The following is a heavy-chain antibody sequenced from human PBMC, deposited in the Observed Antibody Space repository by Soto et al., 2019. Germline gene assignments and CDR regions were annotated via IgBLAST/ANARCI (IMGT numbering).Heavy chain of an antibody. Sequence: EVQLVQSGPEVRKPGESLRISCETSGYKFTTYWIGWLRQMPGKGLEWMGIIYPGDSETRYNPSFQGQVTISADKSNNTTYLQWSSLKASDTATYYCARHLGVTVAGTRWYFDLWGRGTIVTVSS. CDR3: ARHLGVTVAGTRWYFDL. CDR2: IYPGDSET. J-gene: IGHJ2*01. CDR1: GYKFTTYW. D-gene: IGHD6-19*01. V-gene: IGHV5-51*01.